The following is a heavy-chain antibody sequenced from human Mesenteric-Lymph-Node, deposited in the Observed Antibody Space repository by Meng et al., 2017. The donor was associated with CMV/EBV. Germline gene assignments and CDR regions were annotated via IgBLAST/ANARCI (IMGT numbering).Heavy chain of an antibody. J-gene: IGHJ4*02. D-gene: IGHD3-22*01. Sequence: FTGYYMHWVRQAPGQGLEWMGWINPNSGGTNYAQKFQGRVTMTRDTSISTAYMELSRLRSDDTAVYYCAKGGYDSSGYYYMYYFDYWGQGTLVTVSS. CDR2: INPNSGGT. CDR3: AKGGYDSSGYYYMYYFDY. CDR1: FTGYY. V-gene: IGHV1-2*02.